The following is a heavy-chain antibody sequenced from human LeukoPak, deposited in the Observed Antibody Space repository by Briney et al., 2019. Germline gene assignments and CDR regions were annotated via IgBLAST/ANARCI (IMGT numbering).Heavy chain of an antibody. D-gene: IGHD3-22*01. Sequence: GESLKISCKGSGYSFTSYWIGWVRQMPGKGLEWMGIIYPGDSDTRYSPSFQGQVAISADKPISTAYLQWSSLKASDTAMYYCARLVTMIVAPNWFDPWGQGTLVTVSS. CDR1: GYSFTSYW. V-gene: IGHV5-51*01. CDR2: IYPGDSDT. J-gene: IGHJ5*02. CDR3: ARLVTMIVAPNWFDP.